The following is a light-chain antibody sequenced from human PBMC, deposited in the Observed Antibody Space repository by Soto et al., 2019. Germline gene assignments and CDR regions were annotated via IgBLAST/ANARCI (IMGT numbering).Light chain of an antibody. CDR2: GAS. Sequence: EIVLTQSPGTLSLSPGERATLSCRASQSVSNYLVWYQQKPGHAPRLLISGASSRATGIPDRFSGSGSGTEFTLTIRRLEPEDFAVYYCQQYGGSPQTFGQGTKVGIK. V-gene: IGKV3-20*01. CDR1: QSVSNY. CDR3: QQYGGSPQT. J-gene: IGKJ1*01.